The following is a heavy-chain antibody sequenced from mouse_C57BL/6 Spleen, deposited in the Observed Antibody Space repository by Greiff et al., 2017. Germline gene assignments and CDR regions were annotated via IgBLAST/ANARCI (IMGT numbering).Heavy chain of an antibody. Sequence: VQLQQSGAELAKPGASVKLSCKASGYTFTSYWMHWVKQRPGQGLEWIGYINPSSGYTKYNQKFKDKATLTADKSSSTAYMQLSSLTYEDSAVYYCARSKYDYDVLYDYAMDYWGQGTSVTVSS. D-gene: IGHD2-4*01. CDR3: ARSKYDYDVLYDYAMDY. CDR1: GYTFTSYW. J-gene: IGHJ4*01. CDR2: INPSSGYT. V-gene: IGHV1-7*01.